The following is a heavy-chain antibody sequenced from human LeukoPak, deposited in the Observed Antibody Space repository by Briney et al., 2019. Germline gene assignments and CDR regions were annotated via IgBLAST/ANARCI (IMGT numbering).Heavy chain of an antibody. CDR1: GFTFSSYG. CDR2: VSSGGDNT. D-gene: IGHD3-10*01. V-gene: IGHV3-23*01. J-gene: IGHJ3*02. CDR3: ARRFGELLSHAFDI. Sequence: SGGSLRLSCEASGFTFSSYGMTWARQAPGKGLEWVSSVSSGGDNTQYADSVKGRFTISRDNSKNTLYLQMNSLRAEDAAVYYCARRFGELLSHAFDIWGQGTMVTVSS.